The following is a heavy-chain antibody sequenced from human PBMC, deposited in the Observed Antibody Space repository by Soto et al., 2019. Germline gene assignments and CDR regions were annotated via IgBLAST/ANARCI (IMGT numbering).Heavy chain of an antibody. V-gene: IGHV2-70*04. J-gene: IGHJ4*02. CDR2: IDWDDDK. D-gene: IGHD3-22*01. CDR3: ARAHYDSSGSYDY. CDR1: GFSLSTSGMR. Sequence: SGPTLVNPTQTLTLTCTFSGFSLSTSGMRVSWIRQPPGKALEWLARIDWDDDKFYSTPLKTRLTISKDTSKNQVVLTMTNMGPVDTATYYCARAHYDSSGSYDYWGQGTLVTVSS.